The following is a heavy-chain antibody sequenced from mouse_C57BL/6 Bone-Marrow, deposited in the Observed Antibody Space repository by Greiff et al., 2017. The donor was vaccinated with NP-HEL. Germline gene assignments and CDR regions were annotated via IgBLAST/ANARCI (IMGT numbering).Heavy chain of an antibody. Sequence: QVQLQQPGAELVKPGASVKLSCKASGYTFTSYWMHWVKQRPGQGLEWIGMIHPNSGSTNYNEKFKSKATLTVDKSSSTAYMQLSSLTSEDAAVYYCARGIRAFWYFDVWGTGTTVTVSS. CDR2: IHPNSGST. CDR3: ARGIRAFWYFDV. V-gene: IGHV1-64*01. CDR1: GYTFTSYW. D-gene: IGHD3-3*01. J-gene: IGHJ1*03.